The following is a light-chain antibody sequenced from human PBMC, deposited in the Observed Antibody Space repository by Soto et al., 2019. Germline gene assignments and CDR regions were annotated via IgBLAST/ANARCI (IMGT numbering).Light chain of an antibody. CDR1: QSVSSN. J-gene: IGKJ2*01. V-gene: IGKV3-15*01. Sequence: EIVLTQSPGTLSLSPGERATLSCRASQSVSSNLAWYQQRPGQAPRLLIYGASTRATGIPARFSGSGSGTEFTLTISSLQSEDFAVYYCQQFNNWPLDPMYTFGQGTKLEIK. CDR3: QQFNNWPLDPMYT. CDR2: GAS.